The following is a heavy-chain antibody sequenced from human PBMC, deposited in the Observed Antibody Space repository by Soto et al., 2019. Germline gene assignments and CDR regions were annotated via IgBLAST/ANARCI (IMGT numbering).Heavy chain of an antibody. CDR1: GGSISSYY. V-gene: IGHV4-59*01. CDR2: IFYSVTT. J-gene: IGHJ5*02. CDR3: ARENLRWFDP. D-gene: IGHD3-9*01. Sequence: SETLSLTCTVSGGSISSYYWSWIRQPPGKGLEWIGYIFYSVTTSYNPSLKSRVTISIDTSKKQFSLKVTSVTAADTAVYYCARENLRWFDPWGQGTTVTVSS.